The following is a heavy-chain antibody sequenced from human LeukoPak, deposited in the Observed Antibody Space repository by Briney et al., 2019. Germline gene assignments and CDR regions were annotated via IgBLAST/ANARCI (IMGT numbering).Heavy chain of an antibody. CDR3: VKGHESSGYYLSYFDY. CDR1: GFTFSSYA. Sequence: QPGGSLRLSCSASGFTFSSYAMHWVRQAPGKGLEYVSTISSNGGTTYYADSVKGRFTISRDNSKNTLYLQMSSLRAEDTAVYYCVKGHESSGYYLSYFDYWGQGALVTVSS. J-gene: IGHJ4*02. V-gene: IGHV3-64D*09. CDR2: ISSNGGTT. D-gene: IGHD3-22*01.